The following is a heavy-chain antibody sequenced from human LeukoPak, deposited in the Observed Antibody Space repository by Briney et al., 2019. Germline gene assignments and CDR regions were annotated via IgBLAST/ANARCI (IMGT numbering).Heavy chain of an antibody. Sequence: SETLSLTCTVSGGSISSSSYYWGWIRQPPGKGLEWIGSIYYSGSTYYNPSLKSRVTTSVDTSKNQFSLKLSSVTAADTAVYYCARLEEWLQLHFDYWGQGTLVTVSS. CDR2: IYYSGST. D-gene: IGHD5-12*01. V-gene: IGHV4-39*07. CDR1: GGSISSSSYY. J-gene: IGHJ4*02. CDR3: ARLEEWLQLHFDY.